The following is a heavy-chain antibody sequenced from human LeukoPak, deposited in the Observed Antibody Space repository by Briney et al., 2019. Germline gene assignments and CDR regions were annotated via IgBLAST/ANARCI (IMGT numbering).Heavy chain of an antibody. V-gene: IGHV4-59*01. Sequence: SETLSLTCTVSGGSISSYYWSWIRQPPGKGLEWIGYIYYSGSTNYNPSLKSRVTISVDTSKNQFSLKLSSVTAADTAVYYCARARLSRKGMDVWGQGPRSPSP. D-gene: IGHD4/OR15-4a*01. CDR1: GGSISSYY. J-gene: IGHJ6*02. CDR3: ARARLSRKGMDV. CDR2: IYYSGST.